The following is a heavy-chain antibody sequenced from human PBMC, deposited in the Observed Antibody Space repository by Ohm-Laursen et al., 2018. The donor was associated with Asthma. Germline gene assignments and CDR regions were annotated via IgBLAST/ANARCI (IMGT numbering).Heavy chain of an antibody. CDR3: ARDGGNWNYFDY. CDR2: INPNSDGT. J-gene: IGHJ4*02. Sequence: GASVKVSCKTSGYTFTGHYMQWVRQAPGQGLEWMGRINPNSDGTNYAQKFQGRITMTRDTSITTTYMELTRLTSDDTAVYYCARDGGNWNYFDYWGPGTLVTVSS. CDR1: GYTFTGHY. V-gene: IGHV1-2*06. D-gene: IGHD1-20*01.